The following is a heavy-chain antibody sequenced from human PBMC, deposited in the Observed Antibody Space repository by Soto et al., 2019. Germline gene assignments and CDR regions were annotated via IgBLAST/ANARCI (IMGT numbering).Heavy chain of an antibody. D-gene: IGHD6-19*01. Sequence: QVQLVQSGAEVKKPGASVKVSCKASGYTFTSYGISWVRQAPGQGLEWMGWISAYNGNTNYAQKLPGRVTMTTDASTSTAYMELRSLRSDDTAVYYCARDQEGGWSDSNKNGFDYWGQGTLVTVSS. CDR2: ISAYNGNT. V-gene: IGHV1-18*01. CDR3: ARDQEGGWSDSNKNGFDY. CDR1: GYTFTSYG. J-gene: IGHJ4*02.